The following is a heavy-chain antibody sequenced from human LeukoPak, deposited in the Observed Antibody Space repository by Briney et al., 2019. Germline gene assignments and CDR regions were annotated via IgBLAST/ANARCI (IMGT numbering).Heavy chain of an antibody. CDR2: IGTAGDT. CDR3: ARRGRDGLSGAFDI. V-gene: IGHV3-13*01. Sequence: PGGSLRLSCAASGFTFSSYDMHWVRQATGKGLEWVSAIGTAGDTYYPGSVKGRFTISRENAKNSLYLQMNSLRAEDTAVYYCARRGRDGLSGAFDIWGQGTMVTVSS. J-gene: IGHJ3*02. D-gene: IGHD5-24*01. CDR1: GFTFSSYD.